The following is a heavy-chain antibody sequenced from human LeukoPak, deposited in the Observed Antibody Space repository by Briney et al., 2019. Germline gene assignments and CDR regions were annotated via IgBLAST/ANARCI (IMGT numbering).Heavy chain of an antibody. J-gene: IGHJ5*02. D-gene: IGHD6-13*01. CDR1: GLTVRSNY. V-gene: IGHV3-53*01. CDR2: IYSGGRT. CDR3: AKDRLAAALNWFDP. Sequence: GGSLRLSCVASGLTVRSNYMSWVRQAPGKGLEWVSVIYSGGRTYYADAVKGRFTMSRDNSKNTVYLQMNSLTAEDTAVYYCAKDRLAAALNWFDPWGQGTLVTVPS.